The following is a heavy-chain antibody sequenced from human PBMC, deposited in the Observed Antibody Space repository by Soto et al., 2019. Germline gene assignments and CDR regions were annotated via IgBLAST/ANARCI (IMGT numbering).Heavy chain of an antibody. CDR2: TCATGGGT. J-gene: IGHJ5*01. CDR3: AKDRRAGGNSAFYFDF. Sequence: WWSLRLSCADSVFKFSSYAMSWFRQAPGKGLEWVSLTCATGGGTYYADSVKGRFTISRDNSDNTLYLQVHSLRAEDTAVYYCAKDRRAGGNSAFYFDFWGQGAQVTVSS. D-gene: IGHD3-16*01. CDR1: VFKFSSYA. V-gene: IGHV3-23*01.